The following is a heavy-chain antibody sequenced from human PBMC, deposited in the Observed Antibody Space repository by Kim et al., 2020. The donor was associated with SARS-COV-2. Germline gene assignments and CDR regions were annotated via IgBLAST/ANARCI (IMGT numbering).Heavy chain of an antibody. CDR2: ISASGYA. V-gene: IGHV3-23*01. CDR1: ALTFNTYA. Sequence: GGSLRLSCATSALTFNTYAMTWVRQAPGKGLEWVSTISASGYADYADSVKGRFIVSRDNSKKTLYLQMNTLRAEDTAVYYCAKQYYATLYYFDYWGQGTLVTVSS. J-gene: IGHJ4*02. D-gene: IGHD3-10*01. CDR3: AKQYYATLYYFDY.